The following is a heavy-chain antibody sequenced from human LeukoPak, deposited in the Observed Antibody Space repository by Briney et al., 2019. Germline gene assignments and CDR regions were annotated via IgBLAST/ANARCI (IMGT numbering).Heavy chain of an antibody. CDR2: INHSGST. CDR3: ARQRWLQLRYFDY. Sequence: MASETLSLTCAVYGGSFSGYYWSWIRQPPGKGLEWIGEINHSGSTNYNPSLKSRVTISVDTSKNQFSLKLSSVTAADTAVYYCARQRWLQLRYFDYWGQGTLVTVSS. D-gene: IGHD5-24*01. CDR1: GGSFSGYY. J-gene: IGHJ4*02. V-gene: IGHV4-34*01.